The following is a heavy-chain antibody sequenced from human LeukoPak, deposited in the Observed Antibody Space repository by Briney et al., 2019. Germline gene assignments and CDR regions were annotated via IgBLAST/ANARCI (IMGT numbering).Heavy chain of an antibody. Sequence: SETLSLTCTVSGGSISSYYWSWIRQPPGKGLEWIGEINHSGSTNYNPSLKSRVTISVDTSKNQFSLKLSSVTAADTAVYYCARATYGSGSYLRATTSGWFDPWGQGTLVTVSS. CDR2: INHSGST. J-gene: IGHJ5*02. CDR1: GGSISSYY. CDR3: ARATYGSGSYLRATTSGWFDP. V-gene: IGHV4-34*01. D-gene: IGHD3-10*01.